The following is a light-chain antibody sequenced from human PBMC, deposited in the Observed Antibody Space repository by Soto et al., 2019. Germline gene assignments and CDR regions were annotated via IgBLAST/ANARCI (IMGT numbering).Light chain of an antibody. J-gene: IGKJ1*01. Sequence: DIQMTQSPSTLSGSVGDRVTITCRASQTISSWLAWYQQKPGKAPKLLIYKASTLKSGVQSRFSGSGSGTEFTLTISSLQPDHFATYYCQHYNSYSEAFGQGTKVDIK. CDR3: QHYNSYSEA. CDR2: KAS. CDR1: QTISSW. V-gene: IGKV1-5*03.